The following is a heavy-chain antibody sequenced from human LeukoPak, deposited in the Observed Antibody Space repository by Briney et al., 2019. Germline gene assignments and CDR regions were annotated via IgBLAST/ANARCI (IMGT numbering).Heavy chain of an antibody. V-gene: IGHV4-4*09. Sequence: SETLSLTCTVSGDSISSYYWSWIRQTPGKGLEWIGYIHTNGRTNSSPSLKSRVTMSVGSSKNQLSLMLSSVTAADTAVYYCTRRAPTSYGHYLDSWGQGTLVTVSS. D-gene: IGHD3-10*01. CDR3: TRRAPTSYGHYLDS. J-gene: IGHJ4*02. CDR1: GDSISSYY. CDR2: IHTNGRT.